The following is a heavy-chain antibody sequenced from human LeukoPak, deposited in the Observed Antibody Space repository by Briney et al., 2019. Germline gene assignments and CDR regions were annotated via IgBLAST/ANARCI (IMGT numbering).Heavy chain of an antibody. Sequence: GGSLRLSCAASGFTFSDHYMDWVRQAPGKGLEWVGRTRNKANSYTTEYAASVKGRFTISRDDSKNSLYLQMNSLKTEDTAVYYCARVFSGSYPHVDYWGQGTLVIVSS. CDR3: ARVFSGSYPHVDY. V-gene: IGHV3-72*01. J-gene: IGHJ4*02. CDR2: TRNKANSYTT. D-gene: IGHD1-26*01. CDR1: GFTFSDHY.